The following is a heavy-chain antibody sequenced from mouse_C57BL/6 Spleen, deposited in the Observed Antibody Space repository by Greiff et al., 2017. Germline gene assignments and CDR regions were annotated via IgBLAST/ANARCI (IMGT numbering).Heavy chain of an antibody. D-gene: IGHD2-3*01. CDR1: GYTFTGYW. Sequence: QVQLQQSGAELMKPGASVKLSCKATGYTFTGYWIEWVKQRPGHGLEWIGEILPGSGSTNYNEKFKGKATFTADTSSNTASMQLSSLTTEDSAIYYCARRADDGHPSYAMDYWGQGTSVTVSS. CDR3: ARRADDGHPSYAMDY. V-gene: IGHV1-9*01. J-gene: IGHJ4*01. CDR2: ILPGSGST.